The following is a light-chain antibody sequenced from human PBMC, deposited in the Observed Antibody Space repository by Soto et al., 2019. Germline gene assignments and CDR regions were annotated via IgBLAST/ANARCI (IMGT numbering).Light chain of an antibody. CDR3: QQRSNWPPIT. CDR1: QSVSSY. CDR2: DAS. V-gene: IGKV3-11*01. Sequence: EIVLTQSPVTLSLSPGERATLSCRASQSVSSYLAWYQQKPGQAPRLLIYDASNRATGIPARFSGSGSGTDFTLTIDNLEPEAFAVYYCQQRSNWPPITFGQGTRLEIK. J-gene: IGKJ5*01.